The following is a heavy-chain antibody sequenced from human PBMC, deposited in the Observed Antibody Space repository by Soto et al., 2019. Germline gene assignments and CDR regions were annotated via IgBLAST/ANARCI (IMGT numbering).Heavy chain of an antibody. D-gene: IGHD5-18*01. J-gene: IGHJ4*02. CDR2: ISSTSSYI. CDR1: GFTFSTYT. V-gene: IGHV3-21*01. Sequence: PGGSLRLSCAASGFTFSTYTMNWVRQAPGKGLEWVSSISSTSSYIYYADSVKGRFTIARDNGKNSLFLQMNSLNAEDTAIYYCEREGDTALPIDYWGPGTLVTVSS. CDR3: EREGDTALPIDY.